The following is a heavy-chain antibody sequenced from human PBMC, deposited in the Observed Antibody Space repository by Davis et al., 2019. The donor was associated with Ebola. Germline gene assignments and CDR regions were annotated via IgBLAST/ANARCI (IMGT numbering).Heavy chain of an antibody. CDR3: AKEMGMMYIDY. Sequence: GESLKISCAASGFTFSSYGMHWVRQAPGKGLEWVAVISYDGSNKYYADSVKGRFTISRDNSKNTLYLQMNSLRAEDTAVYYYAKEMGMMYIDYWGQGTLVTVSS. J-gene: IGHJ4*02. V-gene: IGHV3-30*18. CDR1: GFTFSSYG. CDR2: ISYDGSNK. D-gene: IGHD3-16*01.